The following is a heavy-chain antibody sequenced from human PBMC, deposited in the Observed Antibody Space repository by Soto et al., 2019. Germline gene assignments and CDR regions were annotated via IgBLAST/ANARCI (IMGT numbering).Heavy chain of an antibody. Sequence: ASVKVSCKASGGTFSSYAITWVRQAPGQGLEWMGGIIPIFGTANYVQKFQGRVTITADKSTSTAYMELSSLRSEDTAVYYCARNPYSSSWGWNYYYGMDVWGQGTTVTVSS. V-gene: IGHV1-69*06. CDR1: GGTFSSYA. CDR2: IIPIFGTA. CDR3: ARNPYSSSWGWNYYYGMDV. J-gene: IGHJ6*02. D-gene: IGHD6-13*01.